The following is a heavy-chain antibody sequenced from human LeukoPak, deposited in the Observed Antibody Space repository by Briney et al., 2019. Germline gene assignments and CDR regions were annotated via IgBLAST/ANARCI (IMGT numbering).Heavy chain of an antibody. CDR1: GFTFSSYS. J-gene: IGHJ4*02. Sequence: GGSLRLSCAASGFTFSSYSMNWVRQAPGKGLEWVSYISSSSSTIYYADSVKGRFTISRDNAKNPLYLQMNSLRAEDTAVYYCAREESGYSLGYWGQGTLVTVSS. V-gene: IGHV3-48*01. CDR3: AREESGYSLGY. D-gene: IGHD3-22*01. CDR2: ISSSSSTI.